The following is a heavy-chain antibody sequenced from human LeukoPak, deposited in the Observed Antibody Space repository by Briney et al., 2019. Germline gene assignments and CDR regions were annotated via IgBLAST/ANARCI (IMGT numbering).Heavy chain of an antibody. J-gene: IGHJ5*02. V-gene: IGHV1-69*06. D-gene: IGHD1-26*01. Sequence: SVKVSCKASGGTLSSFAISWVRQAPGQGLEWMGGIIPIFGTANYAQKFQGRVTMTEDTSTDTAYMELSSLRSEDTAVYYCATDRGSYPTWGQGTLVTVSS. CDR1: GGTLSSFA. CDR2: IIPIFGTA. CDR3: ATDRGSYPT.